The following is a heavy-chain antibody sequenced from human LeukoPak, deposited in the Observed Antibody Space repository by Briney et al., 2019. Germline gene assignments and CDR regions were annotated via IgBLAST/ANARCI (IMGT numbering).Heavy chain of an antibody. D-gene: IGHD2-2*01. V-gene: IGHV3-23*01. CDR3: AKFFPPARKRGDY. CDR1: GFTFSSYA. J-gene: IGHJ4*02. CDR2: ISGSGGSA. Sequence: GGSLRLSCAASGFTFSSYAMSWVRQAPGKELEWVSAISGSGGSAYYADSVKGRFTISRDNSKNTLYLQMNSLRAEDTAVYYCAKFFPPARKRGDYGGREPLVTVS.